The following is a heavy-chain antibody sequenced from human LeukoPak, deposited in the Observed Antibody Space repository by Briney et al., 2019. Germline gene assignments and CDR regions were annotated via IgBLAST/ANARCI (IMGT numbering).Heavy chain of an antibody. V-gene: IGHV3-23*01. D-gene: IGHD3-22*01. CDR3: AKAYYYDSSGYGFDY. CDR1: GFTFSSYA. Sequence: GGSLRLSCAASGFTFSSYAMSWVRQAPGKGLEWVSATSGSGGSTYYADSVKGRFTISRDNSKNTLYLQMNSLRAEDTAVYYCAKAYYYDSSGYGFDYWGQGTLVTVSS. J-gene: IGHJ4*02. CDR2: TSGSGGST.